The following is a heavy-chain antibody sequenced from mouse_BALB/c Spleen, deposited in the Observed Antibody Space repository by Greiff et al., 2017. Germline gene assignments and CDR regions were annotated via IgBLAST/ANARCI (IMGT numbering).Heavy chain of an antibody. Sequence: EVQLQESGGGLVKPGGSLKLSCAASGFTFSDYYMYWVRQTPEKRLEWVATISDGGSYTYYPDSVKGRFTISRDNAKNNLYLQMSSLKSEDTAMYYCARDPTTVVATGSYYAMDYWGQGTSVTVSS. CDR1: GFTFSDYY. J-gene: IGHJ4*01. CDR2: ISDGGSYT. V-gene: IGHV5-4*02. CDR3: ARDPTTVVATGSYYAMDY. D-gene: IGHD1-1*01.